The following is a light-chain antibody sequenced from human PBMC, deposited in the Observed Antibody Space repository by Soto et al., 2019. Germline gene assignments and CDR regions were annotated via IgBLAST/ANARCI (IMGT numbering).Light chain of an antibody. J-gene: IGKJ5*01. CDR3: HHYNHWPT. Sequence: EIVMTQSPATLSVSPGQRATLSCRASQSVSSNLAWYQQKPGQAPRLLIYGASTRATDIPARFSGSGSGTEFTLTISSLQSEDFAIYYCHHYNHWPTFGQGTRLQMK. CDR2: GAS. V-gene: IGKV3-15*01. CDR1: QSVSSN.